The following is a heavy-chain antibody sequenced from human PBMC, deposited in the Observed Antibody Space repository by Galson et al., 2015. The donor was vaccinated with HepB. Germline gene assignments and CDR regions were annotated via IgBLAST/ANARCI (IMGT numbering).Heavy chain of an antibody. CDR2: IYWDDDK. D-gene: IGHD3-16*01. CDR1: GFSLTTSGKD. V-gene: IGHV2-5*02. Sequence: PALVKPTQTLTLTCTFSGFSLTTSGKDVGWIRQPPGKPLEWLALIYWDDDKRYSPSLKSRLTITKDTSKNRVVLTMTNMDPVDTATYYCAHRGGDYFDYWGQGTLVTVSS. CDR3: AHRGGDYFDY. J-gene: IGHJ4*02.